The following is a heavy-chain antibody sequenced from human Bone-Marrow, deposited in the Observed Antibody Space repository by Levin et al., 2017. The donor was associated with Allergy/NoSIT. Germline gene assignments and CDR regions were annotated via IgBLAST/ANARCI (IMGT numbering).Heavy chain of an antibody. V-gene: IGHV3-53*01. CDR2: IYSGGST. CDR3: ARKAAAGTHFDY. CDR1: GFTVSSNY. J-gene: IGHJ4*02. Sequence: GESLKISCAASGFTVSSNYMSWVRQAPGKGLEWVSVIYSGGSTYYADSVKGRFTISRDNSKNTLYLQMNSLRAEDTAVYYCARKAAAGTHFDYWGQGTLVTVSS. D-gene: IGHD6-13*01.